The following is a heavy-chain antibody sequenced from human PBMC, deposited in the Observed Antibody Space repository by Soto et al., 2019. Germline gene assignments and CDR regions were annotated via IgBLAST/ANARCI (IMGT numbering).Heavy chain of an antibody. V-gene: IGHV3-23*01. CDR1: GFTFSIYA. D-gene: IGHD2-2*01. CDR2: ISASSGST. Sequence: GGSLRLSCAASGFTFSIYALSWVRQAPGKGLEWVSAISASSGSTYYADSVKGRFPISRDNSKSTLYLQMNSLTAEDTAVYFCARFVVPAAGSGYYFDFWGQGILVTVSS. CDR3: ARFVVPAAGSGYYFDF. J-gene: IGHJ4*02.